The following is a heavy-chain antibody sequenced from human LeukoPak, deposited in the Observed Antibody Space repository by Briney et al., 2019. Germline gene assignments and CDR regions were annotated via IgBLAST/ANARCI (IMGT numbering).Heavy chain of an antibody. CDR1: GGSISSYY. D-gene: IGHD6-13*01. CDR3: ARGTDGYSSTSFRF. V-gene: IGHV4-39*07. J-gene: IGHJ4*02. Sequence: PSETLSLTCTVSGGSISSYYWSWIRQPPGKGLEWIASIYYSGSTYYNPSLQSRVTISIDTSKNQFSLKLRSVTAADTAVYYCARGTDGYSSTSFRFWGQGTLVTVSS. CDR2: IYYSGST.